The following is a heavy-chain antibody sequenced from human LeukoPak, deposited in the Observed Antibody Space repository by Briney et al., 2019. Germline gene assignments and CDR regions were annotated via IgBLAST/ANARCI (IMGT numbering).Heavy chain of an antibody. CDR3: ARVLGYYYYMDV. CDR1: GGSISTGSYY. CDR2: IYTSGST. Sequence: PSETLSLTCTVSGGSISTGSYYWSWIRQPAGKGLEWIGHIYTSGSTYYNPSLKSRVTISVDTSKNQFPLKLSSVTAADTAVYYCARVLGYYYYMDVWGKGTTVTVSS. V-gene: IGHV4-61*09. J-gene: IGHJ6*03.